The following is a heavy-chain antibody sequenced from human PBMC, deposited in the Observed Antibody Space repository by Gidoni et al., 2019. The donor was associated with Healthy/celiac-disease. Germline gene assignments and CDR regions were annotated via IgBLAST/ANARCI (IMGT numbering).Heavy chain of an antibody. J-gene: IGHJ4*02. Sequence: EGQLVESGGVVVQPGGSLRRSCAASGCNFDDYAMHWVRQAPGKGLEWVSLISWDGGSTYYADSVKGRFTISRDNSKTSLYLQMNSLRAEDPALYYCAKDSGQAFTGEFDYWGQGTLVTVSS. CDR1: GCNFDDYA. D-gene: IGHD3-16*01. V-gene: IGHV3-43D*04. CDR3: AKDSGQAFTGEFDY. CDR2: ISWDGGST.